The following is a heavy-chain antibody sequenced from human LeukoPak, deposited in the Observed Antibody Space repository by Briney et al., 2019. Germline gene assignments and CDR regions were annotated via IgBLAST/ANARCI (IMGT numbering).Heavy chain of an antibody. D-gene: IGHD3-16*01. CDR3: ARGGGLDV. J-gene: IGHJ6*02. V-gene: IGHV3-30-3*01. CDR1: GFTFSGYP. CDR2: ISYDGSNK. Sequence: GGSLRLSCAASGFTFSGYPIHWVRQAPGKGQEWVAVISYDGSNKYYADSVKGRFTISRDNAKNSLYLQMSNLRAEDTAVYFCARGGGLDVWGQGATVTVSS.